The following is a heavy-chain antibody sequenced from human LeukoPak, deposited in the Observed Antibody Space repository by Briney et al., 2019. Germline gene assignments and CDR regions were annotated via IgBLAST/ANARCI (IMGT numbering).Heavy chain of an antibody. V-gene: IGHV3-48*03. Sequence: GGSLRLSCAASGFTFSRYEMNWVRQAPGKGLEWVSYISSFSGTINYADSVKGRFTISRDNAKNSLYLQMNSLRAEDTAVYYCAELGITMIGGVWGKGTTVTISS. J-gene: IGHJ6*04. CDR1: GFTFSRYE. CDR2: ISSFSGTI. D-gene: IGHD3-10*02. CDR3: AELGITMIGGV.